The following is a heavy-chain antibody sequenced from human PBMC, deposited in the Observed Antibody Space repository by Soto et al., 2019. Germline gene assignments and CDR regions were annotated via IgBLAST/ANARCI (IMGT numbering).Heavy chain of an antibody. Sequence: SQTMSLTCGVEGGSCSGYYWSCIRQPPGKGLEWIGEINHSGSTNYNPSLKSRVTISVDTSKNQFSLKLSSVTAADTAVYYCARGRVPEYCSGGSCYSLPYRFDYRGQGTLVTVSS. J-gene: IGHJ4*02. CDR3: ARGRVPEYCSGGSCYSLPYRFDY. CDR2: INHSGST. V-gene: IGHV4-34*01. CDR1: GGSCSGYY. D-gene: IGHD2-15*01.